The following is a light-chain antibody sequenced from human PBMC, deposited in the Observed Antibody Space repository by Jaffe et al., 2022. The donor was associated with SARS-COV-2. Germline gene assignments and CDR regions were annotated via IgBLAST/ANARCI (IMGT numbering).Light chain of an antibody. V-gene: IGLV10-54*04. Sequence: QAGLTQPPSMSKDLRQTATLTCTGNSNNVGNRGAAWLQQHQGHPPKLLSYRNNNRPSGISERFSASRSENTASLTITGLQPEDEADYYCSAWDSSLSAWVFGGGTKLTVL. CDR1: SNNVGNRG. J-gene: IGLJ3*02. CDR3: SAWDSSLSAWV. CDR2: RNN.